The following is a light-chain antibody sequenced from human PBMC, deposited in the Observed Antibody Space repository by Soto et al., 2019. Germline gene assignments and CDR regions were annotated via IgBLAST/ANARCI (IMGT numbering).Light chain of an antibody. CDR3: QQYGSSPRT. CDR1: QSVSSTY. CDR2: GAS. J-gene: IGKJ2*01. Sequence: EIVLTQSPGTLSLSPGERATLSCRASQSVSSTYLAWYQQKLGQAPRLLIYGASIRATGIPDRFSGSGSGTDFTLTIRRLKPDDFAVYYCQQYGSSPRTCGQGTKLDIK. V-gene: IGKV3-20*01.